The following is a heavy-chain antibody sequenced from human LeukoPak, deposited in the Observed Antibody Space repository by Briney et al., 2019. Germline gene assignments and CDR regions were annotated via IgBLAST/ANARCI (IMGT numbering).Heavy chain of an antibody. CDR2: IYYSGST. J-gene: IGHJ4*02. CDR3: AGSSGYYPLFDY. V-gene: IGHV4-59*01. CDR1: GGSISSYY. D-gene: IGHD3-22*01. Sequence: PSETLSLTCTVSGGSISSYYWSWIRQPPGKGLEWIGYIYYSGSTNYNPSLKSRVTISVDTSKNQFSLKLSSVTAADTAVYYCAGSSGYYPLFDYWGQGTLVTVSS.